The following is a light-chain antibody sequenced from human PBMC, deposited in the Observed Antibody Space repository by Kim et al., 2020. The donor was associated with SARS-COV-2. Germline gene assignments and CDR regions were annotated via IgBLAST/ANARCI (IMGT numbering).Light chain of an antibody. CDR3: QQYNSSPWA. J-gene: IGKJ1*01. V-gene: IGKV3-20*01. Sequence: SPGERATLSCRASQSVSNNYLAWYQQRPGQAPRLLIYGASSRATDIPDRFSGSGSGTDFTLTISRLEPEDFAVYYCQQYNSSPWAFGQGTKVDIK. CDR1: QSVSNNY. CDR2: GAS.